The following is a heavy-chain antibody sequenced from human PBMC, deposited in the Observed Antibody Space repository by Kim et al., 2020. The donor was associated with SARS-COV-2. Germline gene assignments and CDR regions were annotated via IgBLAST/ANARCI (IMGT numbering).Heavy chain of an antibody. Sequence: GGSPRLSCAASGFTFSSYSMNWVRQAPGKGLEWVSSISSSSSYIYYADSVKGRFTISRDNAKNSLYLQMNSLRAEDTAVYYCARDLYCSGGSCYSDYYYGMDVWGQGTTVTVSS. CDR2: ISSSSSYI. CDR1: GFTFSSYS. J-gene: IGHJ6*02. V-gene: IGHV3-21*01. D-gene: IGHD2-15*01. CDR3: ARDLYCSGGSCYSDYYYGMDV.